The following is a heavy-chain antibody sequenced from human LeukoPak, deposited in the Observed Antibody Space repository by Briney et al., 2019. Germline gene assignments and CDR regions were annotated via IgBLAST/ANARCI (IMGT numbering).Heavy chain of an antibody. Sequence: PGGSLRLSCAASGFTFSPYSMNWVRQAPGKGREWVSSISTSNRYIDYADSVKGRFTISRDNANNSLHLQMNSLTAEDTAIYYCARASLAVNDAFDIWGQGTMVTVSS. V-gene: IGHV3-21*01. CDR1: GFTFSPYS. CDR2: ISTSNRYI. CDR3: ARASLAVNDAFDI. J-gene: IGHJ3*02. D-gene: IGHD4-11*01.